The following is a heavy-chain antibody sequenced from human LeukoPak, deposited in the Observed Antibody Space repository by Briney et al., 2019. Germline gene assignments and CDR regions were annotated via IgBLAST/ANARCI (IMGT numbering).Heavy chain of an antibody. CDR2: INPNSGAT. CDR1: GYTFTGYY. V-gene: IGHV1-2*02. J-gene: IGHJ4*02. CDR3: ARSVSIDGYGERFDY. Sequence: GASVKVSCKASGYTFTGYYMHWVRQVPGQGLEWMGWINPNSGATNYAQRFQGRVTMTRDTSISTAYMELNSLRSDDTAVYYCARSVSIDGYGERFDYWGQGTLVTVSS. D-gene: IGHD1-1*01.